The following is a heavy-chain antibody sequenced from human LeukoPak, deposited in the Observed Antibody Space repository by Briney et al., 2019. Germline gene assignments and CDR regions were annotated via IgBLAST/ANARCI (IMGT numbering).Heavy chain of an antibody. CDR1: GGSFSGYY. Sequence: PSETLSLTCAVYGGSFSGYYWSWIRQPPGKGLEWIGEITRYGVINYNPSLKSRITLSLDTSNNQFSLRLRSVTAADTAVYYCAKVPPPGIDPKTTVVTPGPWDYWGQGTLVTVSS. V-gene: IGHV4-34*01. J-gene: IGHJ4*02. CDR2: ITRYGVI. CDR3: AKVPPPGIDPKTTVVTPGPWDY. D-gene: IGHD4-23*01.